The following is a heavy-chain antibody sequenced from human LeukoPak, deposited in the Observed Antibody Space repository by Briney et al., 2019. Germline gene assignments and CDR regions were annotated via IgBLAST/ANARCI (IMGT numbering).Heavy chain of an antibody. CDR3: ARGAFLGSMSAIDI. Sequence: GGSLRLSCAASGFTFSSYAMSWVRQAPGKGLEWVSHISGSGGNTYYADSMKGRFTISRDNSKNTLYLQMNSLRAEDTAVYYCARGAFLGSMSAIDIWGQGTMVTVSS. CDR1: GFTFSSYA. V-gene: IGHV3-23*01. D-gene: IGHD4/OR15-4a*01. CDR2: ISGSGGNT. J-gene: IGHJ3*02.